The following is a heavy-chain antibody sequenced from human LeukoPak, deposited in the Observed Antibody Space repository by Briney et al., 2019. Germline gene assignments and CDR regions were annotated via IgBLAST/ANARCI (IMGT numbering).Heavy chain of an antibody. J-gene: IGHJ5*02. CDR2: LYPSGST. CDR3: ARRGYCSGGSCYDWFDP. D-gene: IGHD2-15*01. V-gene: IGHV4-4*07. Sequence: SETLSLTCIVSGGSISRYYWSWIRQPAGKGLAWIGRLYPSGSTNYNPSLKSRVAMSVDTSKSQFSLKLSSVTAADTAVYYCARRGYCSGGSCYDWFDPWGQGTLVTVSS. CDR1: GGSISRYY.